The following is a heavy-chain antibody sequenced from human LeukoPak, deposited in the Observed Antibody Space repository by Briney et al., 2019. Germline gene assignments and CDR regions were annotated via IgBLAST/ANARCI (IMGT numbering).Heavy chain of an antibody. V-gene: IGHV4-59*12. Sequence: SETLSLTCTVSGGSISSYYWSWIRQPPGKGLEWIGYIYYSGSTNYNPSLKSRVTISVDTSKNQFSLKLSSVTAADTAVYYCARGISITMVRGVIERWFAPCGQGTLVTVSS. CDR3: ARGISITMVRGVIERWFAP. CDR2: IYYSGST. J-gene: IGHJ5*02. D-gene: IGHD3-10*01. CDR1: GGSISSYY.